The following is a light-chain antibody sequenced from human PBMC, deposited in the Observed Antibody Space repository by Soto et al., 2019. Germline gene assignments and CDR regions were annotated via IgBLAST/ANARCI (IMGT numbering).Light chain of an antibody. J-gene: IGLJ2*01. V-gene: IGLV2-14*01. CDR2: DVS. Sequence: QSALTQPASVSGSPGQSITISCTGTSSDVGGYNYVSWYQQHPGKAPKLMIYDVSNRPSGVSTRFSGSKSGNTASLTISGRQVEDEGDYSCSSYTGSSNGVFGGETKLTVL. CDR3: SSYTGSSNGV. CDR1: SSDVGGYNY.